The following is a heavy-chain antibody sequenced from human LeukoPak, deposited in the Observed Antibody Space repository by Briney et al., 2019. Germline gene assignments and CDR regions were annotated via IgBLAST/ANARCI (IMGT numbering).Heavy chain of an antibody. CDR1: GFTFDDYG. Sequence: GGSLRLSCAASGFTFDDYGMSWVRQAPGKGLEWVSGINWNGGSTGYGDSVKGRFTISRDNTKNSLYLQMNTLRAEDTALYYCARESTSGYSSGADYWGQGTLVTVSS. CDR3: ARESTSGYSSGADY. V-gene: IGHV3-20*04. CDR2: INWNGGST. J-gene: IGHJ4*02. D-gene: IGHD5-18*01.